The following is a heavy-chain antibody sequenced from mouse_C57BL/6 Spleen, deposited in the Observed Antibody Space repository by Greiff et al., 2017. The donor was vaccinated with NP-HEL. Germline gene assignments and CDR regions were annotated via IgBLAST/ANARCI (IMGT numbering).Heavy chain of an antibody. V-gene: IGHV1-80*01. CDR2: IYPGDGDT. J-gene: IGHJ4*01. D-gene: IGHD4-1*01. CDR1: GYAFSSYW. Sequence: VQLQQSGAELVKPGASVKISCKASGYAFSSYWMNWVKQRPGKGLEWIGQIYPGDGDTNYNGKFKGKATLTADKSSSTAYMQLSSLTSEDSAVYFCARPGAPWGYAMDYWGQGTSVTVSS. CDR3: ARPGAPWGYAMDY.